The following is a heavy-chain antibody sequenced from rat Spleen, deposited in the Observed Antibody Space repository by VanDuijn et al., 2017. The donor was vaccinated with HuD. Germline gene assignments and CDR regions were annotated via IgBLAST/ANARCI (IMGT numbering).Heavy chain of an antibody. CDR2: INTSGGTT. J-gene: IGHJ2*01. V-gene: IGHV5-46*01. D-gene: IGHD4-6*01. CDR3: TRGTYFRH. CDR1: GFTFSNFP. Sequence: EVQLVESGGGLVQPGRSMKLSCAASGFTFSNFPMAWVRQAPTKGLEWVATINTSGGTTYYPDSVKDRFTISRDNAQSALYLHMNSLRSEDTATYYCTRGTYFRHWGQGVMVTVSS.